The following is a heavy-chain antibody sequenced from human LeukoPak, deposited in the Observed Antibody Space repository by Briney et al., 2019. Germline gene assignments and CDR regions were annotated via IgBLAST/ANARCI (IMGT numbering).Heavy chain of an antibody. J-gene: IGHJ4*02. V-gene: IGHV3-23*01. D-gene: IGHD5-18*01. Sequence: GGSLRISCAASGFTFTNYGMSWVRRAPGKGPEGLSGISISGGSTYYADSVKGRFTISRDNSKNTLYLQMNSLRAEDTALYYCAKDPRIQGYDYGTVLDDWGQGTLVTVTS. CDR3: AKDPRIQGYDYGTVLDD. CDR2: ISISGGST. CDR1: GFTFTNYG.